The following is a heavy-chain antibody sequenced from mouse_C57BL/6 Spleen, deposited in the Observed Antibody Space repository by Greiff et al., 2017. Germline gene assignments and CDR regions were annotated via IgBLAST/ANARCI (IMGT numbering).Heavy chain of an antibody. V-gene: IGHV14-2*01. CDR1: GFNIKDYY. CDR3: ARGYYGSTAWFAY. J-gene: IGHJ3*01. D-gene: IGHD1-1*01. CDR2: IDPEDGET. Sequence: EVKLVESGAELVKPGASVKLSCTASGFNIKDYYMHWVKQRTEQGLEWIGRIDPEDGETKYTPKFQGKATITADTSSNTAYLQLSSLTSEDTAVYYCARGYYGSTAWFAYWGQGTLVTVSA.